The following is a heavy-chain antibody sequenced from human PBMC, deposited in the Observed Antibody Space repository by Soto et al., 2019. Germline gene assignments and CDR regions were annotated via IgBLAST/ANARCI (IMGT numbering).Heavy chain of an antibody. CDR1: GFTFSSYW. J-gene: IGHJ4*02. Sequence: GGSLRLSCAASGFTFSSYWMSWVRQAPGKGLEWVANIKQDGSEKYYVDSVKGRFTISRDNAKNSLYLQMNSLRAEDTAVYYCARDRMDSSSYYFDYWGQGTLVTVSS. D-gene: IGHD6-6*01. CDR3: ARDRMDSSSYYFDY. V-gene: IGHV3-7*01. CDR2: IKQDGSEK.